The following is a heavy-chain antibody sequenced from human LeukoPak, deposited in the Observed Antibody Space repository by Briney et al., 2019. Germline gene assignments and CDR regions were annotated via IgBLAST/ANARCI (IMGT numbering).Heavy chain of an antibody. CDR1: GGSISSYY. CDR3: ARRLGSSSHWFDP. CDR2: IYYSGST. J-gene: IGHJ5*02. V-gene: IGHV4-59*12. D-gene: IGHD6-6*01. Sequence: PSETLSLTCTVSGGSISSYYWSWIRQPPGKGLEWIGYIYYSGSTNYNPSLKSRVTISVDTSKNQFSLKLSSVTAADTAVYYCARRLGSSSHWFDPWGQGTLVTVSS.